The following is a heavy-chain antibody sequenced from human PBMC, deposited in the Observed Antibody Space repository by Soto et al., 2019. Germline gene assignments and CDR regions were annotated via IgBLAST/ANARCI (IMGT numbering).Heavy chain of an antibody. J-gene: IGHJ4*02. D-gene: IGHD2-8*02. CDR1: AFTFSDYA. CDR3: ARGGQIGYCAGPSCCKVDY. V-gene: IGHV3-30-3*01. Sequence: QVQLVESGGGVVQPGRSLRLSCSGSAFTFSDYAIHWVRQAPGKGLEWVAVISHDGTKEFYEDSVRGRFTISRDNSKNTLYLQINSLRIEDTAVYYCARGGQIGYCAGPSCCKVDYWGQGTLVTVSS. CDR2: ISHDGTKE.